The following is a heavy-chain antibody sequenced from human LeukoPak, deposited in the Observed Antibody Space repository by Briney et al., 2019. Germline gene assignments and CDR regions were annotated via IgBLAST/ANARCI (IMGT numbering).Heavy chain of an antibody. CDR2: ISYDGSNK. CDR1: GFTFSSYA. CDR3: ARDSPVPAAIQGYFDY. J-gene: IGHJ4*02. Sequence: GGSLRLSCAASGFTFSSYAMHWVRQAPGKGLEWVAVISYDGSNKYYADSVKGRFTISRDNSKNTLYLQMNSLRVEDTAVYYCARDSPVPAAIQGYFDYWGQGTLVTVSS. V-gene: IGHV3-30-3*01. D-gene: IGHD2-2*01.